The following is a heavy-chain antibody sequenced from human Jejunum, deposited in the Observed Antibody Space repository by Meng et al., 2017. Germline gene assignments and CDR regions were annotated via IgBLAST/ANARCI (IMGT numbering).Heavy chain of an antibody. J-gene: IGHJ4*02. CDR2: IKGDGSAN. CDR1: GFTFSDYW. CDR3: VRDAVGY. Sequence: GESLKISCAASGFTFSDYWMSWVRQAPGKGLEWVANIKGDGSANNYVDSVKGRFTISRDNAKNSLYLQMNNLRAEDAAVYYCVRDAVGYWGQGTLVTVSS. V-gene: IGHV3-7*01.